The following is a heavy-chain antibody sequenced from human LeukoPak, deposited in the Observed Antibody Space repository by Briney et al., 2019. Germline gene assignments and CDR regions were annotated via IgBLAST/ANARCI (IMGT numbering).Heavy chain of an antibody. D-gene: IGHD2-21*02. CDR3: VAAITSVSWFDP. Sequence: GGSLRLSCAASGFTFSSYAMHWVRQAPGKGLEWVAVISYDGSNKYYADSVKGRFTISRDNSKNTLYLQMNSLRAEDTAVYYGVAAITSVSWFDPWGQGTLVTVSS. J-gene: IGHJ5*02. V-gene: IGHV3-30-3*01. CDR2: ISYDGSNK. CDR1: GFTFSSYA.